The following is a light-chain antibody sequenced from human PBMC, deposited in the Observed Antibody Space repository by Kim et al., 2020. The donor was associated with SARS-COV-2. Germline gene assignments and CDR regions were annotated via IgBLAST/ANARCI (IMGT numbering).Light chain of an antibody. CDR2: GNS. J-gene: IGLJ2*01. Sequence: QRVTISCTGTSSSNGAGYDVHWYQQLPGTAPKLLIYGNSNRPSGVPDRFSGSKSGTSASLAITGLQAEDEADYYCQSYDSSLSAVVFGGGTQLTVL. CDR3: QSYDSSLSAVV. CDR1: SSSNGAGYD. V-gene: IGLV1-40*01.